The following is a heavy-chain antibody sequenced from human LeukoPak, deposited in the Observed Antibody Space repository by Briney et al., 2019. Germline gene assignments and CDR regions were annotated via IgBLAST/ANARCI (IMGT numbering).Heavy chain of an antibody. CDR3: ARGRYYDFWSGKSNWFDP. V-gene: IGHV4-59*01. Sequence: SETLSLTCTVSGGSISSYYWSWIRQPPGKGLEWIGYIYYSGSTNYNPSLKSRVTISVDTSKNQFSLKLSSVTAADTAVYYCARGRYYDFWSGKSNWFDPWGQGTLVTVSS. J-gene: IGHJ5*02. CDR1: GGSISSYY. D-gene: IGHD3-3*01. CDR2: IYYSGST.